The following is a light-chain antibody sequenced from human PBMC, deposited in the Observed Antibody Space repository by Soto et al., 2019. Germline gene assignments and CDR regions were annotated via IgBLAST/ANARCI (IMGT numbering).Light chain of an antibody. CDR2: AAS. V-gene: IGKV1-8*01. CDR3: QQYYSYPRT. Sequence: AIRMTHSPSSFSASTGDRVTITCRASQGISSYLAWYQQKPGKAPNLLIYAASTLQSGGPSRFSGSGSGTDFTLTISCLQSADFATYYCQQYYSYPRTFGQGTQVEIK. CDR1: QGISSY. J-gene: IGKJ1*01.